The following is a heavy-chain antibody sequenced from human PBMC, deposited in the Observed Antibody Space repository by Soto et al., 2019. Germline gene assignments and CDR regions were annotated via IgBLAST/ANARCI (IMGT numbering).Heavy chain of an antibody. CDR2: IKQDGGDK. CDR1: GLTFNHYG. Sequence: EVQLVESGGGLVQPGGSLRLSCTASGLTFNHYGRNWVRQAPGKGLEWLANIKQDGGDKYYVDSVKGRFTISRDNAKNSLDLQMNSLRAEDTAVYYCVSGRAFGYWGQATLVTVSS. V-gene: IGHV3-7*01. J-gene: IGHJ4*02. CDR3: VSGRAFGY. D-gene: IGHD6-19*01.